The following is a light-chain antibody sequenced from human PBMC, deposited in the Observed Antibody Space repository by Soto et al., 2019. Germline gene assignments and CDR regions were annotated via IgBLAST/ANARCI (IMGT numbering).Light chain of an antibody. CDR2: AAS. Sequence: DIQMTQSPSSVAASVGDGVTITCRASQDINSFLAWYQQKPGKAPKLLIYAASTLHIGVPSRFIGSGSGTAFTLTISSLQPEDFATYFCQQTNHFPLTFGPGTKVDIK. CDR1: QDINSF. V-gene: IGKV1-12*01. J-gene: IGKJ3*01. CDR3: QQTNHFPLT.